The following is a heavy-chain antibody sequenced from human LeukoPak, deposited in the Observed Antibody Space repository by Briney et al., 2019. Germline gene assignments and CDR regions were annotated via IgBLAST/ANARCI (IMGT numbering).Heavy chain of an antibody. CDR3: ARVNRRYFDWLFFDY. CDR1: GYTFTSYD. J-gene: IGHJ4*02. D-gene: IGHD3-9*01. Sequence: ASVKVSCKASGYTFTSYDINWVRQATRQGLEWMGWMNPNSGNTGYAQKFQGRVTITADESTSTAYMELSSLRSEDTAVYYCARVNRRYFDWLFFDYWGQGTLVTVSS. V-gene: IGHV1-8*01. CDR2: MNPNSGNT.